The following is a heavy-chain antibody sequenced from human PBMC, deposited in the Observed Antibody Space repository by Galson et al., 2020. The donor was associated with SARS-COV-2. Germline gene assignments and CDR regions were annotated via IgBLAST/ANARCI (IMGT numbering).Heavy chain of an antibody. J-gene: IGHJ4*02. CDR2: VYYNGKT. Sequence: SQTLSLTCNVSGGSIGSNAFYWGWVRQPPGKGLEWVGSVYYNGKTFSNPSLKSRLAMSMDTSNNLIFLNLRSVTAADTAVYFCARHPGGPRFPFDFWGLGTLVTVSS. CDR3: ARHPGGPRFPFDF. V-gene: IGHV4-39*01. D-gene: IGHD3-3*01. CDR1: GGSIGSNAFY.